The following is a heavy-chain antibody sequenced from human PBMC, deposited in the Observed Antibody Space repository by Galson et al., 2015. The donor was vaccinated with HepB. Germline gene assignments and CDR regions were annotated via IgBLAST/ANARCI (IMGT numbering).Heavy chain of an antibody. V-gene: IGHV3-15*01. J-gene: IGHJ4*02. D-gene: IGHD3-3*01. CDR1: GFTFSNAW. Sequence: SLRLSCAASGFTFSNAWMSWVRQAPGKGLEWVGRIKSKTDGGTTDYAAPVKGRFTISRDDSNNTLYLQMNSLKTEDTAVYYCTTDQRSYDFWSGYYFDPWTWGQGTLVTVSS. CDR3: TTDQRSYDFWSGYYFDPWT. CDR2: IKSKTDGGTT.